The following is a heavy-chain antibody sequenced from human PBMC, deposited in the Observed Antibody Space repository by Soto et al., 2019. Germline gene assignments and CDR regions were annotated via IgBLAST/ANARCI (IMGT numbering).Heavy chain of an antibody. V-gene: IGHV3-30*04. CDR1: GFAFSSYA. D-gene: IGHD4-17*01. Sequence: QMQLVDSGGGVVQHGASLRLSCAASGFAFSSYAMHWVRQGPGKGLEWVAVISFEGRNKDYADSGKGRFTISRDNSNNTLFRQMKSLRAEDTAIYYCSRDRLYGDVYQRSFDPWGQGTLVTVST. CDR3: SRDRLYGDVYQRSFDP. CDR2: ISFEGRNK. J-gene: IGHJ5*02.